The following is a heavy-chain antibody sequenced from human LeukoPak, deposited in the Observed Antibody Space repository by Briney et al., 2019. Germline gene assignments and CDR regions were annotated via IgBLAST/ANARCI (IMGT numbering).Heavy chain of an antibody. Sequence: GGSLRLSCAASGFTFSSYAMHWVRQAPGKGLEWVAVISYDGSNKYYADSVKGRFTKSRDNSKNTLYLQMNSLRAEDTAVYYCAVPSEGGFDYWGQGTLVTVSS. CDR2: ISYDGSNK. D-gene: IGHD1-14*01. CDR3: AVPSEGGFDY. CDR1: GFTFSSYA. J-gene: IGHJ4*02. V-gene: IGHV3-30*04.